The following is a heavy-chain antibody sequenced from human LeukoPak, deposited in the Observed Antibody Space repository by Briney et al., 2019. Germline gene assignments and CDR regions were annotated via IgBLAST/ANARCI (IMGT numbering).Heavy chain of an antibody. Sequence: GGSLRLSCAASGFTFSTYGMHWVRQAPGKGLEWVTFIHYDGSNKYYADSVKGRFTISRDNSKNTLYLQMNSLRAEDTAVYYCARDTTHYYGSGSYLDYWGQGTLVTVSS. D-gene: IGHD3-10*01. CDR2: IHYDGSNK. CDR1: GFTFSTYG. J-gene: IGHJ4*02. V-gene: IGHV3-30*02. CDR3: ARDTTHYYGSGSYLDY.